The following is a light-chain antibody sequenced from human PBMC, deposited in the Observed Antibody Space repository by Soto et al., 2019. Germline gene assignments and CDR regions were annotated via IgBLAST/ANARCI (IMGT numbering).Light chain of an antibody. CDR2: GAS. CDR3: QQYNDWPLT. CDR1: QSVSRN. J-gene: IGKJ4*01. V-gene: IGKV3-15*01. Sequence: EKVMTQSPATLSVSPGERATLSCRASQSVSRNLAWYHQKPGRAPRLLIYGASTRATGIPARFSGSGSGTEFTLTISSLQSEDFAVYYCQQYNDWPLTFGGGTKVDIK.